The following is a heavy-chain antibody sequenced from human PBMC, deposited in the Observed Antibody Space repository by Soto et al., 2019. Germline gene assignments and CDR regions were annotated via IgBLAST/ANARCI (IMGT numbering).Heavy chain of an antibody. V-gene: IGHV5-51*01. J-gene: IGHJ6*02. CDR1: GYSFTSYW. CDR3: ASSGVGSSSSRPNGMDV. D-gene: IGHD6-6*01. CDR2: IYPGDSDT. Sequence: HGESLKISCKGSGYSFTSYWIGWVRQMPGKGLEWMGIIYPGDSDTRYSPSFQGQVTISADKSISTAYLQWSSLKASDTAMYYCASSGVGSSSSRPNGMDVWGQGTTVTVSS.